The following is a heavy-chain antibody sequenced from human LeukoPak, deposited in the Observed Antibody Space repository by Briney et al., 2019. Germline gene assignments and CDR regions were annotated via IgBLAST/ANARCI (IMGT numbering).Heavy chain of an antibody. Sequence: GGSLRLSCAASGFTFNTYSMNWVRQAPGKGLEWVSYISSSSSAIYYADSVKGRFTISRDNAKNSLYLQMNSLRAEDTAVYYCAREGNMTPFDYWGQGTLVTVSS. CDR2: ISSSSSAI. J-gene: IGHJ4*02. CDR1: GFTFNTYS. D-gene: IGHD2/OR15-2a*01. CDR3: AREGNMTPFDY. V-gene: IGHV3-48*04.